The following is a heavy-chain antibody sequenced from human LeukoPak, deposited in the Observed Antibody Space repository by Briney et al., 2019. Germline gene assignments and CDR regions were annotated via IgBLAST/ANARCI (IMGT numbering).Heavy chain of an antibody. Sequence: PGGSLRLSCAASGFTFSAYDMTWVRQAPGKGLEWVSTIVVSGSDDNIYYADSVKGRFTISRDNSKNTLYLQMNGLRVEDTAVYYCTKDPPRRSDYWGQGTLVTVSS. J-gene: IGHJ4*02. CDR1: GFTFSAYD. V-gene: IGHV3-23*01. CDR3: TKDPPRRSDY. CDR2: IVVSGSDDNI. D-gene: IGHD4-17*01.